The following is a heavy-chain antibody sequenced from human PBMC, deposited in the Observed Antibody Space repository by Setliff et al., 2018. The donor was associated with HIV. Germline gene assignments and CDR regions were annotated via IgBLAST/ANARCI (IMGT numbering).Heavy chain of an antibody. J-gene: IGHJ6*03. CDR2: IHYSGTT. V-gene: IGHV4-59*11. CDR1: GGPISRHY. Sequence: LSLTCTVSGGPISRHYWSWIRQPPGRGLEWIGDIHYSGTTHYSPSLKSRVTISVDTSKTQFSLKLSSVTPADTAVYYCARTLGPYYMDVWGKGTTVTVSS. CDR3: ARTLGPYYMDV.